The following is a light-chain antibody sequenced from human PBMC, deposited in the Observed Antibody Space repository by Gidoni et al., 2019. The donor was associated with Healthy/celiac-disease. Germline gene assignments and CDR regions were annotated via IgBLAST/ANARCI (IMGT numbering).Light chain of an antibody. CDR3: QQYYSTPRT. CDR1: QSVIYSSNNKNY. V-gene: IGKV4-1*01. Sequence: DIVMTQSPDSLAASLGERATINCKSSQSVIYSSNNKNYLAWYQQKPGQPPKLLIYWASTRESGVPDRFSSSGSGTDFTLTISSLQAEDVAVYCCQQYYSTPRTFGQGTKVEIK. J-gene: IGKJ1*01. CDR2: WAS.